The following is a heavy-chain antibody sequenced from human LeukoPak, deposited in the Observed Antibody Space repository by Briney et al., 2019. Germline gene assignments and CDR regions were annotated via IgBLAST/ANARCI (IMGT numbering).Heavy chain of an antibody. CDR2: IYYSGST. CDR1: GGSISSYY. CDR3: ARGDYGDYDLQAFDI. D-gene: IGHD4-17*01. V-gene: IGHV4-59*01. Sequence: SETLSLTCTVSGGSISSYYWSWIRQPPGKGLEWIGYIYYSGSTNYNPSLKSRVTISVDTSKNQFSLKLSSVTAADTAVYYCARGDYGDYDLQAFDIWGQGTMVTVSS. J-gene: IGHJ3*02.